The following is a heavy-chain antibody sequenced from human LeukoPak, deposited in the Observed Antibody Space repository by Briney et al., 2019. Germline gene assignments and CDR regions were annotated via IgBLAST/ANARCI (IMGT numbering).Heavy chain of an antibody. V-gene: IGHV4-59*01. Sequence: PSETLSLTCTVSGGSISPYYWSWIRHPPGKGLEWIGYIYYSGSTNYNPSLKSRVTISVDTSKNQFSLKLSSVTAADTAVYYCARAFYPGYYSYMAVWGKGTTVTVSS. CDR1: GGSISPYY. CDR3: ARAFYPGYYSYMAV. D-gene: IGHD3-3*02. J-gene: IGHJ6*03. CDR2: IYYSGST.